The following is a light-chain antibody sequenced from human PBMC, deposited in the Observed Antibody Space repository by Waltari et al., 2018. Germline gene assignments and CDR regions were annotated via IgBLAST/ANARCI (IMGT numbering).Light chain of an antibody. Sequence: MFLTHPPATLPFPPGARATSPCRASQRVSSYLAWYQQKPGQAPRLLIYHASSRATGIPDRFSGSGSGTDFSLTISSLEPEDFAVYYCQQHGEWPVTFGQGTKVEIK. J-gene: IGKJ2*01. CDR3: QQHGEWPVT. CDR2: HAS. CDR1: QRVSSY. V-gene: IGKV3-11*01.